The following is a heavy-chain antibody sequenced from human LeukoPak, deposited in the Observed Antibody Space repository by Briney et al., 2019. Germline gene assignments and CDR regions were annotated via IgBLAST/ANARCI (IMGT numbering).Heavy chain of an antibody. CDR3: ARAGPGSGWYFDY. V-gene: IGHV1-18*01. CDR1: GYDFTSVG. D-gene: IGHD6-19*01. CDR2: ISPYNGNT. Sequence: ASVKVSCKASGYDFTSVGITWVRRAPGQGLEWMGWISPYNGNTRYAQKFQGRVAMTTDTSTTTAYMELRGLRFNDTAVYYCARAGPGSGWYFDYWGQGALVTVSS. J-gene: IGHJ4*02.